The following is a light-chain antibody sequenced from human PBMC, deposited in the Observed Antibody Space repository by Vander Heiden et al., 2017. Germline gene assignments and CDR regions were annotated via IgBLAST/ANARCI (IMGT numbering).Light chain of an antibody. V-gene: IGLV3-25*02. CDR3: QSADSSGTYAV. CDR1: ALPKQY. CDR2: KDS. J-gene: IGLJ7*01. Sequence: SYELTQPPSVSVSPGQSARITCSGAALPKQYAYWYQQKPGQAPVLVIYKDSERPSGIPERFSGSSSGTTVTLTISGVQAEEEADYYCQSADSSGTYAVFGGGTQLTVL.